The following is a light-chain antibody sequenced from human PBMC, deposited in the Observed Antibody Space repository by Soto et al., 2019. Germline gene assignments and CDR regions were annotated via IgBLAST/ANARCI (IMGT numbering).Light chain of an antibody. J-gene: IGLJ2*01. Sequence: QSALTQPPSVSAAPGQKVTISCSGTNSNIGKNDVFWYQQLPGTAPKLLIYDNDKRPSGTPDRFSGSKSGTSATLGITGLQTGDEADYCCGSREDSLSVVVFGGGTKVTVL. CDR3: GSREDSLSVVV. CDR2: DND. V-gene: IGLV1-51*01. CDR1: NSNIGKND.